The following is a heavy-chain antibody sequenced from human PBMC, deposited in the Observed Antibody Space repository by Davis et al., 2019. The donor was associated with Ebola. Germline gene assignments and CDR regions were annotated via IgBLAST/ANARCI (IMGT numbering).Heavy chain of an antibody. CDR1: GGSISSYY. V-gene: IGHV4-59*01. CDR3: ARDFDGDYSY. D-gene: IGHD4-17*01. CDR2: IYYSGST. Sequence: GSLRLSCTVSGGSISSYYWSWIRQPPGKGLEWIGYIYYSGSTNYNPSLKSRVTISVDTSKNQFSLKLSSVTAADTAVYYCARDFDGDYSYWGQGTLVTVSS. J-gene: IGHJ4*02.